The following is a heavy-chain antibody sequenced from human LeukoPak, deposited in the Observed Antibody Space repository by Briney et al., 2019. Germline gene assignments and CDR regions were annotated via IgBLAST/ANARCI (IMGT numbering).Heavy chain of an antibody. V-gene: IGHV1-2*06. D-gene: IGHD1-26*01. CDR3: ARDVSSTPNWEFDY. CDR1: GYTFADYF. Sequence: ASVKVSCKTSGYTFADYFIHWVRQAPGQGLEYMGRINANSGGTEYQQKFQGRVTMTRDMSISTAYVEVNWLISDDTAIYYCARDVSSTPNWEFDYWGQGTTVTVSS. J-gene: IGHJ4*02. CDR2: INANSGGT.